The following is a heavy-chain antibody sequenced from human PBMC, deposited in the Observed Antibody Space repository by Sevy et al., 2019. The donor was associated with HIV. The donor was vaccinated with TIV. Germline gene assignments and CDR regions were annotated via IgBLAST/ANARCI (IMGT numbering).Heavy chain of an antibody. CDR3: ARNDYFGTGNLHRSFDL. D-gene: IGHD3-10*01. CDR2: IYHSGST. CDR1: GYSISSGYY. V-gene: IGHV4-38-2*02. Sequence: SETLSLTCTVSGYSISSGYYWGWIRQPPGKGLEWIGSIYHSGSTHYNPSLESRVTISVDTSKNQFSVRLSSVTAVDTAVYYCARNDYFGTGNLHRSFDLWGRGALVTVSS. J-gene: IGHJ2*01.